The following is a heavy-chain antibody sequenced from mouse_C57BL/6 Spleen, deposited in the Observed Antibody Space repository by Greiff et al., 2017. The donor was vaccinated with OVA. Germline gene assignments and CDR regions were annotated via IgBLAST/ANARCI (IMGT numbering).Heavy chain of an antibody. Sequence: QVHVKQSGPELVKPGASVKISCKASGYSFTSYYIHWVKQRPGQGLEWIGWIYPGSGNTKYNEKFKGKATLTADTSSSTAYMQLSSLTSEDSAVYYCAREGITTAYFDYWGQGTTLTVSS. CDR1: GYSFTSYY. D-gene: IGHD1-2*01. J-gene: IGHJ2*01. V-gene: IGHV1-66*01. CDR3: AREGITTAYFDY. CDR2: IYPGSGNT.